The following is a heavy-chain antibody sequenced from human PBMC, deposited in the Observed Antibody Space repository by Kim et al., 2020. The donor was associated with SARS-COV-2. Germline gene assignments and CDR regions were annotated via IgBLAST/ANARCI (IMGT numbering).Heavy chain of an antibody. CDR1: GFTFSSYS. V-gene: IGHV3-21*01. D-gene: IGHD3-22*01. CDR3: ATPPGDYESRSEGNDAFDM. J-gene: IGHJ3*02. Sequence: GGSLRLSCAASGFTFSSYSMHWVRQAPGKGLEWVSSISSSSSYIYYADSVKGRFTISRDNSKNSLYLQMNSLRAEDTAVYYCATPPGDYESRSEGNDAFDMWGEGTMVTVSS. CDR2: ISSSSSYI.